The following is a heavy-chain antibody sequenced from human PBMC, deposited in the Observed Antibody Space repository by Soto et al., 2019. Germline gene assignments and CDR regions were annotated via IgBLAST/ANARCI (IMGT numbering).Heavy chain of an antibody. Sequence: EVQLVESGGGVVQPGRSLRLSCAASGFTFDDYAMHWVRQAPGRGLEWVSGISWNSGSIGYADSVKGRFTISRDNAKNSLYLHMNSLRAEDTALYYCAKDTTPPRCTNGVCYGFGAVDIWGQGTMVTVSS. V-gene: IGHV3-9*01. D-gene: IGHD2-8*01. CDR2: ISWNSGSI. CDR3: AKDTTPPRCTNGVCYGFGAVDI. CDR1: GFTFDDYA. J-gene: IGHJ3*02.